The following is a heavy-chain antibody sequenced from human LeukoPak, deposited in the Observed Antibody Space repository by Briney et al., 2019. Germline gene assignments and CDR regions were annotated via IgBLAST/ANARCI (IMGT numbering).Heavy chain of an antibody. CDR3: TRDIGGRSAY. V-gene: IGHV3-74*01. D-gene: IGHD3-16*01. J-gene: IGHJ4*02. Sequence: PGGSLRLSCEASGFSFGSFWMHWVRQAPGEGLVWVSRLNEDGGITNYADFAKGRFTISRDNARNTLYLQMNSLSADDTAVYYCTRDIGGRSAYWGQGTLVTVSS. CDR2: LNEDGGIT. CDR1: GFSFGSFW.